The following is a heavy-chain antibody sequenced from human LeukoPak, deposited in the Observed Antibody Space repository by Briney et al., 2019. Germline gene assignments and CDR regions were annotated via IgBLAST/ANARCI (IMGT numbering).Heavy chain of an antibody. J-gene: IGHJ4*02. CDR2: ISYDGNNK. V-gene: IGHV3-30*18. D-gene: IGHD4-17*01. CDR3: AKATGNDYGDRYYFDY. Sequence: GGSLRLSCAASGFTFSTYSMNWVRQAPGKGLEWVAVISYDGNNKYYADSVKGRFTISRDNSKNTLYLQMNSLRAEDTAVYYCAKATGNDYGDRYYFDYWGQGTLVTVSS. CDR1: GFTFSTYS.